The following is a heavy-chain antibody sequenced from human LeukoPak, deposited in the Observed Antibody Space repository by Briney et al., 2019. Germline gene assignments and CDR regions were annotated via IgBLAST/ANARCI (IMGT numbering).Heavy chain of an antibody. J-gene: IGHJ4*02. CDR3: ATRPPSETYYAVSDF. Sequence: GGTLRLSCAASGLTFSRHGVTWVRQPPGKGLEWVSGISSSGGVTYYADSVKGRSTISRDNSKNTVFLQMNSLRAEDTAVYYCATRPPSETYYAVSDFWGQGTLVTVSS. D-gene: IGHD1-26*01. CDR2: ISSSGGVT. CDR1: GLTFSRHG. V-gene: IGHV3-23*01.